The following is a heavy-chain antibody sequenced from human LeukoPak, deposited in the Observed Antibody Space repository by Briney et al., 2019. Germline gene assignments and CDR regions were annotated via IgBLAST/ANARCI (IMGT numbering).Heavy chain of an antibody. Sequence: SETLSLTCTGSGGSISSYYWSWIRQPPGKGLEWIGYIYYSVSTNYNPSLKSRVTISVHTSKNQFSLKLSSVTAADTAVYYCARGKVQYYIWGQGTLVTVSS. CDR3: ARGKVQYYI. CDR2: IYYSVST. J-gene: IGHJ4*02. D-gene: IGHD2/OR15-2a*01. V-gene: IGHV4-59*01. CDR1: GGSISSYY.